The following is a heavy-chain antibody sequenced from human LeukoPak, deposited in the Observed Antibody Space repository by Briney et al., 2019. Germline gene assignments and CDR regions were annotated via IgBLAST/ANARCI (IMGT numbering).Heavy chain of an antibody. CDR2: VSGSGGRA. Sequence: GGSLRLSCAASGFTFSSYAMTWVRQAPGKGREWVSGVSGSGGRAYYADSVKGRFTISRDNSKNTLYLQMNSLRAEDTAVYYCAKDPAVTTYYYYYGMDVWGQGTTVTVSS. CDR1: GFTFSSYA. J-gene: IGHJ6*02. V-gene: IGHV3-23*01. CDR3: AKDPAVTTYYYYYGMDV. D-gene: IGHD4-17*01.